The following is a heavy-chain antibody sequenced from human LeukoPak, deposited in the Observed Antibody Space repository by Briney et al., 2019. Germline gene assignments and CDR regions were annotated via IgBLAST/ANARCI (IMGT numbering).Heavy chain of an antibody. V-gene: IGHV4-34*01. CDR2: INHSGST. Sequence: PSETLSLTCAVYGGSFSGYYWSWIRQPPGKGLEWIGEINHSGSTNYNPSLKSRVTISVDTSKNQFSLKLSSVTAADTAVYYCARAPLKGRYFDWLLITYFDYWGQGTLVTASS. D-gene: IGHD3-9*01. J-gene: IGHJ4*02. CDR1: GGSFSGYY. CDR3: ARAPLKGRYFDWLLITYFDY.